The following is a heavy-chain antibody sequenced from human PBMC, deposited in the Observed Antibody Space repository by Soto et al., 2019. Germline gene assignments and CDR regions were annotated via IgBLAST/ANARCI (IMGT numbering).Heavy chain of an antibody. CDR1: GFTCSRYW. CDR3: VRGKDLSKTLTTSSSEQ. V-gene: IGHV3-74*01. Sequence: EVQLVESGGGLAQPGGSLRLSCAASGFTCSRYWMHWVRQAPGEGPMWVSRITSDGSRTSYADSVNGRFTISRDNAKNTVYLHMNSLRAEETARYYRVRGKDLSKTLTTSSSEQWGQGTLGTVSA. D-gene: IGHD1-1*01. J-gene: IGHJ4*02. CDR2: ITSDGSRT.